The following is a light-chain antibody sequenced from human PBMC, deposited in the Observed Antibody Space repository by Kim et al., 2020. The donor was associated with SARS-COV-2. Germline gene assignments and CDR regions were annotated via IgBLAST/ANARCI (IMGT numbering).Light chain of an antibody. J-gene: IGLJ2*01. Sequence: QSRTLACTGTRSGVGSHNMGSWYEQHTGKGPQLMVYEVSKRTSGVSNRFSGSKSGNTASLTISGLQAEDEADYYCCSYAGSSTSVVFGGGTQLTVL. CDR3: CSYAGSSTSVV. CDR1: RSGVGSHNM. CDR2: EVS. V-gene: IGLV2-23*02.